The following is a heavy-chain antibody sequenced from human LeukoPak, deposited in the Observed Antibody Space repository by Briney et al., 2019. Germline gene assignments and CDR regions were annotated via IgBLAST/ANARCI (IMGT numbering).Heavy chain of an antibody. D-gene: IGHD4-23*01. J-gene: IGHJ4*02. CDR2: VNPNNGGT. V-gene: IGHV1-2*02. CDR1: GFTFTGYY. Sequence: ASVKVSFTASGFTFTGYYMHWVRQAPGQGLEWMGWVNPNNGGTNYAQMFQGRVTMTSDTSSNTVYMELSRLRSDDTAVYYCARDSYGGNWSLGYWGQGTLVTVSS. CDR3: ARDSYGGNWSLGY.